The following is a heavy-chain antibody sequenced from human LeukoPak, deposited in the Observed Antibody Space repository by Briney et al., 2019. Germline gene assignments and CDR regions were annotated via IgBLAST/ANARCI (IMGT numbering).Heavy chain of an antibody. D-gene: IGHD6-13*01. J-gene: IGHJ4*02. Sequence: SETLSLTCTVSGGSISNYYWNWIRQPPGKGLEWIGYIYYTGSTTYNPSLKSRVTISVDTSKNQFSLKLTSVTAADTAVYYCARGPAAGIDTGHYDYWGQGTLVTVSS. CDR2: IYYTGST. CDR3: ARGPAAGIDTGHYDY. V-gene: IGHV4-59*01. CDR1: GGSISNYY.